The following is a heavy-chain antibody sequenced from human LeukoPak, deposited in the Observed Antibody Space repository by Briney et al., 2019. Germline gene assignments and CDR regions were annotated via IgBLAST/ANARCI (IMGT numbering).Heavy chain of an antibody. D-gene: IGHD6-19*01. J-gene: IGHJ4*02. CDR2: ISGSGGST. CDR1: GFTFSSYA. V-gene: IGHV3-23*01. Sequence: GGSLRLSCAASGFTFSSYAMSWVRQAPGKGLEWVSAISGSGGSTYSADSVKGRFNITRDNSKNTLYLQMNSLRAEDTAVYYCAKDRVAVAGNPYYFDYWGQGTLVTVSS. CDR3: AKDRVAVAGNPYYFDY.